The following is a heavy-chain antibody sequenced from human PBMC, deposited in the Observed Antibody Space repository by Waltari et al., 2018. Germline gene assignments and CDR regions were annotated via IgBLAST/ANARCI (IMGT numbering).Heavy chain of an antibody. CDR3: ARGPYCSSTSCYTLAYFDL. CDR1: GGSISSSSYY. J-gene: IGHJ2*01. V-gene: IGHV4-39*07. CDR2: IYYSGST. D-gene: IGHD2-2*02. Sequence: QLQLQESGPGLVKPSETLSLTCTVSGGSISSSSYYWGWLRQPPGKGLEWIGSIYYSGSTYYNPSLKSRVTISVDTSKNQFSLKLSSVTAADTAVYYCARGPYCSSTSCYTLAYFDLWGRGTLVTVSS.